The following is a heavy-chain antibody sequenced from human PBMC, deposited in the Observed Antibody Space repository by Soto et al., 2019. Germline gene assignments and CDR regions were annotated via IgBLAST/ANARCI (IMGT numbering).Heavy chain of an antibody. Sequence: QSLSLTCAISGDSVSSISAAWNWIRKSPSRGLEWLGRTYYRSKWYNDYAVSVKSRITINPDTSKNQFSLQLNSVTPEDTAVYYCARDPTSGFDILTGLGAFDIWGQGTMVTVSS. CDR3: ARDPTSGFDILTGLGAFDI. CDR1: GDSVSSISAA. D-gene: IGHD3-9*01. CDR2: TYYRSKWYN. J-gene: IGHJ3*02. V-gene: IGHV6-1*01.